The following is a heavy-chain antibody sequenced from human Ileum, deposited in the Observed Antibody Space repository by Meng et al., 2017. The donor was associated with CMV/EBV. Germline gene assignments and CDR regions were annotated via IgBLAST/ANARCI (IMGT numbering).Heavy chain of an antibody. Sequence: LKLQESGPGLVRASETLSLTCTASGGSTTSSAYSWGWIRQPPGKGLEWIGSVYYSGTTYYNPSLKSRVNMSIDTSKNRFSLKLSSATAADTAVYYCARNVGFYSSQIAYWGQGALVTVSS. CDR3: ARNVGFYSSQIAY. CDR2: VYYSGTT. V-gene: IGHV4-39*07. CDR1: GGSTTSSAYS. D-gene: IGHD3-3*01. J-gene: IGHJ4*02.